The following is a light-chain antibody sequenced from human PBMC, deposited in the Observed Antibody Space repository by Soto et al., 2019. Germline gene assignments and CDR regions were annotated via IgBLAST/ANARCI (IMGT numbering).Light chain of an antibody. CDR2: DAS. Sequence: EIVLTQSPATLSLSPGERATLSCRASQSVSSYLAWYQQKPGQAPRLLIYDASNRATGIPARFSGSGSGTDFTLTISSLDPEDVAVYYCQQRSNWLLTFGGGTKVEIK. CDR3: QQRSNWLLT. J-gene: IGKJ4*01. V-gene: IGKV3-11*01. CDR1: QSVSSY.